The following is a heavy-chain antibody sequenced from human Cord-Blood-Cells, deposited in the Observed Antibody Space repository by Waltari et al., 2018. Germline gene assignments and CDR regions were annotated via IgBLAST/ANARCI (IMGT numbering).Heavy chain of an antibody. V-gene: IGHV4-39*01. J-gene: IGHJ4*02. CDR3: ARPLVYCGGDCYSDY. CDR2: IYYSGST. D-gene: IGHD2-21*02. CDR1: GGPISSRSYY. Sequence: QLQLQESGPGLVKPSETLSLTCTVSGGPISSRSYYWGWTPQPPGKGLEWIGSIYYSGSTYYNPSLKSRVTISVDTSKNQFSLKLSSVTAADTAVYYCARPLVYCGGDCYSDYWGQGTLVTVSS.